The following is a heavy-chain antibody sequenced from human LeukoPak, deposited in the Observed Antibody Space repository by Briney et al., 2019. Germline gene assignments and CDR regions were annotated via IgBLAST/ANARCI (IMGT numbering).Heavy chain of an antibody. D-gene: IGHD6-13*01. CDR2: INPSGGST. Sequence: ASVTVSCTASGYTFTSYYMHWVRHPPRQGLEWMGIINPSGGSTTYAQTFQGRVTMTRDTSTSTVYMQLSSLRSEDTAVYYCARVQHLDYWGQGTLVTVSS. CDR3: ARVQHLDY. CDR1: GYTFTSYY. V-gene: IGHV1-46*01. J-gene: IGHJ4*02.